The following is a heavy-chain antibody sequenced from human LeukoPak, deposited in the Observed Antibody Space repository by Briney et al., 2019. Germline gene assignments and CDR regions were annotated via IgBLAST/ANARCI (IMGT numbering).Heavy chain of an antibody. Sequence: ASVKVSCKASGYTFTGYYMHWVRQAPGQGLEWMGRSNPNSGGTNYAQKFQGRVTMTRDTSISTAYLELSSLRSEDTAVYYCGEAYCGGHCSTTQPYYYYGMDVWGQGTTVTVSS. CDR1: GYTFTGYY. CDR2: SNPNSGGT. J-gene: IGHJ6*02. CDR3: GEAYCGGHCSTTQPYYYYGMDV. V-gene: IGHV1-2*06. D-gene: IGHD2-21*02.